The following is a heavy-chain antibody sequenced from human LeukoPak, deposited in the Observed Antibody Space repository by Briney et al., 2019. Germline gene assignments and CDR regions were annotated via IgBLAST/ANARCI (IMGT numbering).Heavy chain of an antibody. J-gene: IGHJ5*02. CDR2: ISGSGGST. CDR1: GFTFSSYA. Sequence: GGSLRLSCAASGFTFSSYAMSWVRQAPGKGLEWVSAISGSGGSTYYADSVKGRFTISRDNSKNTLYLQMNSLRAEDTAVYYCARDGSPLTTVTRGWFDPWGQGTLVTVSS. CDR3: ARDGSPLTTVTRGWFDP. D-gene: IGHD4-17*01. V-gene: IGHV3-23*01.